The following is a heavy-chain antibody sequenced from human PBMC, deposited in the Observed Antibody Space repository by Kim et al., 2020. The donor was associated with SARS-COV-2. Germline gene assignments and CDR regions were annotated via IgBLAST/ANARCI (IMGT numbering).Heavy chain of an antibody. CDR3: ARHGVAWEVVVDNSYYYGMDV. CDR1: GYSFTSYW. CDR2: IYPGDSDT. V-gene: IGHV5-51*01. Sequence: GESLKISCKGSGYSFTSYWIGWVRQMPGKGLEWMGIIYPGDSDTRYSPSFQGQVTISADKSISTAYLQWGSLKASDTAMYYCARHGVAWEVVVDNSYYYGMDVWGQATTVTVSS. D-gene: IGHD2-15*01. J-gene: IGHJ6*02.